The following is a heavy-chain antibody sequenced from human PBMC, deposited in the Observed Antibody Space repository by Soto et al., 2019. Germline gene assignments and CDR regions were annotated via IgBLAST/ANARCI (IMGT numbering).Heavy chain of an antibody. CDR1: GFSFNDYG. CDR2: ISWNSVSI. CDR3: AKDMENGYNPYYYYGMDV. D-gene: IGHD3-10*01. Sequence: GGSLRLSCAASGFSFNDYGMHWVRQAPGKGLEWVSSISWNSVSIGYADSVKGRFTISRDNAKNSLYLQMNSLRAEDTAFYYCAKDMENGYNPYYYYGMDVWGQGTTVTVSS. J-gene: IGHJ6*02. V-gene: IGHV3-9*01.